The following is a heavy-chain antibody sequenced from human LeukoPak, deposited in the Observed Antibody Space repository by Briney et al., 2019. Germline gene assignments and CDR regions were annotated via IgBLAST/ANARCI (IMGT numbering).Heavy chain of an antibody. CDR2: IYYSGST. CDR1: GGSISSYY. D-gene: IGHD3-3*01. Sequence: PSETLSLTCTVSGGSISSYYWSWIRQPPGKGLEWIGYIYYSGSTNYNPSLKSRVTISVDTSKNQFSLKLSSVTAADTAVYYCARGRAPYYDFWSGYWYYFDYWGQGTLVTVSS. J-gene: IGHJ4*02. V-gene: IGHV4-59*12. CDR3: ARGRAPYYDFWSGYWYYFDY.